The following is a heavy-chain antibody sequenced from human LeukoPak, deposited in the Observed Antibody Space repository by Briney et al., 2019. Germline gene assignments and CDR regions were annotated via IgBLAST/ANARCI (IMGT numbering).Heavy chain of an antibody. CDR3: AGVLGVRDLAYFDY. D-gene: IGHD3-10*01. V-gene: IGHV3-74*01. Sequence: TGGSLRLSCAASGFTFNTYWMHWVRQAPGKGLVWVSRIRSDGSSTSYADSVRGRFTISRDNAKNTLYLRMNSLRAEDTAVYYCAGVLGVRDLAYFDYWGHGTLVTVSS. CDR2: IRSDGSST. J-gene: IGHJ4*01. CDR1: GFTFNTYW.